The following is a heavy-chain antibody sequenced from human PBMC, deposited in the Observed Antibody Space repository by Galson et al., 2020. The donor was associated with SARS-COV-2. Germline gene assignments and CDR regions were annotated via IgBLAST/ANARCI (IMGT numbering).Heavy chain of an antibody. Sequence: GGSLRLSCAASGFTFSSLAMHWVRQAPGKGLEWVAVISDDGSNKYYADSVKGRFTISRDDFKNTLYLQMNSLRPEDTSVYYCASSGYSSNWYRGDWYFDLWGRGTLVTVSS. V-gene: IGHV3-30*01. D-gene: IGHD6-13*01. CDR2: ISDDGSNK. CDR3: ASSGYSSNWYRGDWYFDL. J-gene: IGHJ2*01. CDR1: GFTFSSLA.